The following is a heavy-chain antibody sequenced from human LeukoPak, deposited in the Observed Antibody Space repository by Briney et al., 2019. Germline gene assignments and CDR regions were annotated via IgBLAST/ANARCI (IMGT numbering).Heavy chain of an antibody. Sequence: GGSLRLSCAPSGSSLNTYAMNWVRQAPGKGLEWVSVISDTGRTTYYTDSVKGRFTISRDNSKNTLHLQMNSLRAEDTALYFCAKDHDNTDYYYYFDSWGQGTLVTVSS. CDR3: AKDHDNTDYYYYFDS. D-gene: IGHD2-21*02. V-gene: IGHV3-23*01. J-gene: IGHJ4*02. CDR1: GSSLNTYA. CDR2: ISDTGRTT.